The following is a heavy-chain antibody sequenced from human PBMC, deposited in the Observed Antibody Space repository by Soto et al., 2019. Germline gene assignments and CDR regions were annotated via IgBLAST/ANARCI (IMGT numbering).Heavy chain of an antibody. CDR3: ARHIGAYYDNNGYPYFDY. Sequence: PGESLKISCKGSGYSFTTYWINWVRQMPGKGLEWVGRIDPNDSYTSYSPSFQGRLTISVDMSISTAHLQWYDLKASDSAMYYCARHIGAYYDNNGYPYFDYPGQGTQVTVSS. CDR1: GYSFTTYW. J-gene: IGHJ4*02. CDR2: IDPNDSYT. D-gene: IGHD3-22*01. V-gene: IGHV5-10-1*04.